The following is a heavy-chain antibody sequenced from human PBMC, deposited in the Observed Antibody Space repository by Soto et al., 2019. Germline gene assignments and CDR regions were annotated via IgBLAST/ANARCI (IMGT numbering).Heavy chain of an antibody. D-gene: IGHD3-10*01. CDR3: AKDRGSGSYAANYYYYGMDV. CDR1: GFTFDDYA. Sequence: SLRLSCAPSGFTFDDYAMHCVRHAPGKGLEWVSGINWNSGSIGYADSVKGRFTISRDNAKTSLYLQMNSLRAEDTALYYCAKDRGSGSYAANYYYYGMDVWGQGTTVTVS. V-gene: IGHV3-9*01. CDR2: INWNSGSI. J-gene: IGHJ6*02.